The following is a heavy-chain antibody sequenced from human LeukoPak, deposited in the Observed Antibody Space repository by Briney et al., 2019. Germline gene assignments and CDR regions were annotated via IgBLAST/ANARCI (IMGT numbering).Heavy chain of an antibody. V-gene: IGHV1-2*02. CDR2: INPNSGGT. Sequence: ASVKVSCKASGYTFTGYYMHWVRQAPGQGLEWMGWINPNSGGTNYAQKFQGRVTMTRDTSISTAYMELSRLRSDDTAVYYCARDRRMAQQPLDYWGQGTLVTVSS. CDR1: GYTFTGYY. CDR3: ARDRRMAQQPLDY. J-gene: IGHJ4*02. D-gene: IGHD6-13*01.